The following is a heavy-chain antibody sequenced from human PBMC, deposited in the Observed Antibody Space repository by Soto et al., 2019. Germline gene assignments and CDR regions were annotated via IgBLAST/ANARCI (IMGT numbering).Heavy chain of an antibody. V-gene: IGHV1-18*01. CDR1: GYDFTTYG. CDR3: ARGRYGDY. D-gene: IGHD1-1*01. CDR2: ISAHNGNT. Sequence: QVHLVQSGAEVKKPGASVKVSCKGSGYDFTTYGITWVRQAPGQGLEWMAWISAHNGNTDYARKLQGRVTVTRDTSTSTAYMELRSLRSDDPAVYYWARGRYGDYWGQGALVTVS. J-gene: IGHJ4*02.